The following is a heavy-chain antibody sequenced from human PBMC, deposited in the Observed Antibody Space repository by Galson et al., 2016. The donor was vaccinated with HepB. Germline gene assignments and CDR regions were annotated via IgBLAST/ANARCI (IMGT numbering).Heavy chain of an antibody. V-gene: IGHV3-48*02. D-gene: IGHD5-18*01. CDR1: GFIFSRYS. J-gene: IGHJ6*02. CDR2: IVSGSDTI. Sequence: SLRLSCAASGFIFSRYSMNWVRQAPGKGLEWVSYIVSGSDTIYYADSVKGRFTISRDNAKNSLYLQMIGLSDEDTAVYYCARGQDTSVEIYYYSMDVWGQGTTVTVSS. CDR3: ARGQDTSVEIYYYSMDV.